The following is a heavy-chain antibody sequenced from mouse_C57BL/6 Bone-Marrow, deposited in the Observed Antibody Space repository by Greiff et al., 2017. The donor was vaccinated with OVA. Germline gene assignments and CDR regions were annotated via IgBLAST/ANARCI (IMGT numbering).Heavy chain of an antibody. CDR3: TIGYYAWFAY. D-gene: IGHD2-3*01. J-gene: IGHJ3*01. Sequence: EVQLVESGAELVRPGASVKLSCTASGFNIKDDYMHWVKQRPEQGLEWIGWIDPENGDTEYASKFQGKATITADTSSNTAYLQLSSLTSEDTAVYYCTIGYYAWFAYWGQGTLVTASA. CDR1: GFNIKDDY. CDR2: IDPENGDT. V-gene: IGHV14-4*01.